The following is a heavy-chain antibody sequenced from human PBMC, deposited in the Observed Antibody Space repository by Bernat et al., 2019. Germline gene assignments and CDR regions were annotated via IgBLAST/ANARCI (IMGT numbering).Heavy chain of an antibody. D-gene: IGHD5-12*01. CDR3: ARERVGYSGYDAPYYYYYMDV. J-gene: IGHJ6*03. V-gene: IGHV3-11*05. CDR2: ISSSSSYT. CDR1: GFTFSDYY. Sequence: QVQLVESGGGLVKPGGSLRLSCAASGFTFSDYYMSWIRQAPGKGLEWVSYISSSSSYTNYADSVKGRFTISRDNAKNSLYLQMNSRRAEDTAVYYCARERVGYSGYDAPYYYYYMDVWGKGTTVTVSS.